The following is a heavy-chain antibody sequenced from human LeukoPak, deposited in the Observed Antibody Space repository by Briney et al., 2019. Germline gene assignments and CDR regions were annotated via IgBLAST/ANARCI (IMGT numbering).Heavy chain of an antibody. V-gene: IGHV3-11*01. J-gene: IGHJ3*02. D-gene: IGHD3-10*01. CDR2: INSDGKTT. CDR3: ARDNAMENYYGSGSFSAFDI. CDR1: GFTFSDYS. Sequence: GGSLRLSCAASGFTFSDYSMNWVRQAPGKGLEDLSYINSDGKTTWYADSVKGRFTASRDNAKNSLYLQMNSLRAEDTAVYYCARDNAMENYYGSGSFSAFDIWGQGTMVTVSS.